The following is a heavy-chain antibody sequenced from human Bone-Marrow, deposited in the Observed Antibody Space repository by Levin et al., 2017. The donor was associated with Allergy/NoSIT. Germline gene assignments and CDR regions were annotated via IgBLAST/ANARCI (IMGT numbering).Heavy chain of an antibody. CDR2: IYYSGIT. V-gene: IGHV4-59*01. J-gene: IGHJ4*02. Sequence: PSETLSLTCTPSGGSISSYYWTWIRQPPGKGLEYIGYIYYSGITNYNPSLKRRVTIPLDTSKNHSSLKLSTVTDGDTGVDLCARGCPKGGTDFDFWGQGTLVTVSS. D-gene: IGHD1-1*01. CDR1: GGSISSYY. CDR3: ARGCPKGGTDFDF.